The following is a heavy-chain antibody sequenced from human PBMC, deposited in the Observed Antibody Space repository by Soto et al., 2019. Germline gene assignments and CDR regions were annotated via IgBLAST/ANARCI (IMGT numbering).Heavy chain of an antibody. J-gene: IGHJ4*02. Sequence: QVQLVQSGAEVKKPGASVKVSCKASGYTFTSYGISWVRQAPGQGLEGMGWISAYTGNTNYAQKLQGRVTMTTDTSTSTAYMEMRSLRTDDTAVYYFARDLDGPIEDYDYIWGSYRYYFDYWGQGTLVTVSS. V-gene: IGHV1-18*01. D-gene: IGHD3-16*02. CDR2: ISAYTGNT. CDR3: ARDLDGPIEDYDYIWGSYRYYFDY. CDR1: GYTFTSYG.